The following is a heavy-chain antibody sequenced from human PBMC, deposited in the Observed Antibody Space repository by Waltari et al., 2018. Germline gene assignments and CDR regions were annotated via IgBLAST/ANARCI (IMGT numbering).Heavy chain of an antibody. CDR1: GGSISSSSYY. V-gene: IGHV4-39*07. CDR3: AREVRYFDWLKSYGMDV. J-gene: IGHJ6*02. D-gene: IGHD3-9*01. CDR2: IYYSGST. Sequence: QLQLQESGPGLVKPSETLSLTCTVSGGSISSSSYYWGWIRQPPGKGLEWIGSIYYSGSTYYNPSLKCRVTISVDTSKNQFSLKLSSVTAADTAVYYCAREVRYFDWLKSYGMDVWGQGTTVTVSS.